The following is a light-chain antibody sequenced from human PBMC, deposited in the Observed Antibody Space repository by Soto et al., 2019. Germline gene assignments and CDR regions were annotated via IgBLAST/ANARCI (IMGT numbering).Light chain of an antibody. Sequence: EIVMTQSPATLSVSPGERATLSCRASQSVNSNLAWYQQKPGQAPRLLIYGASTRVAGIPARFSGSGSGTEFSFTISSLQSEDFAVYYCQQYNNRPPDTFGQGTKLEIK. J-gene: IGKJ2*01. V-gene: IGKV3-15*01. CDR1: QSVNSN. CDR2: GAS. CDR3: QQYNNRPPDT.